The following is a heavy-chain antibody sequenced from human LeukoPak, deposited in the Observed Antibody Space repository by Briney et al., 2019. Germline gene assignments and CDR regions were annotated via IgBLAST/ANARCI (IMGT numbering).Heavy chain of an antibody. Sequence: GGSLRLSCAASRFTFSDHYMDWVRQAPGRGLEWVGRTRNKGYTYTTEYAASVRGRFTIARDDSKNLFYLQMNSLKTEDTAVYYCAVIAPAPGDAFDIWGQGTKVTVSS. CDR1: RFTFSDHY. CDR2: TRNKGYTYTT. V-gene: IGHV3-72*01. CDR3: AVIAPAPGDAFDI. D-gene: IGHD2-21*01. J-gene: IGHJ3*02.